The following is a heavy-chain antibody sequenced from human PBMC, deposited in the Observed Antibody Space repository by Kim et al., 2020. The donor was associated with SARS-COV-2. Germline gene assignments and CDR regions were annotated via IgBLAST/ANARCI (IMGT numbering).Heavy chain of an antibody. CDR1: GFNFNNFG. J-gene: IGHJ3*01. D-gene: IGHD3-10*01. V-gene: IGHV3-30*18. CDR2: ISYEGSKK. CDR3: AKSTVILWFGQFMNDAF. Sequence: GGSLRLSCAASGFNFNNFGFHWVRQAPGKGLEWVAVISYEGSKKKYADSLKGRFIISRDYSKNTVYLELTSLTPEDTAVYYCAKSTVILWFGQFMNDAF.